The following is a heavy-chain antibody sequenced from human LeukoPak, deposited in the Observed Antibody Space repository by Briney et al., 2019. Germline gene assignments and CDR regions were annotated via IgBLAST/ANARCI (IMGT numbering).Heavy chain of an antibody. CDR3: ARIHGRPRPYYYYYMDV. V-gene: IGHV4-59*07. CDR1: GDSISSQY. J-gene: IGHJ6*03. Sequence: SDTLSLTCSVSGDSISSQYWRWIRQPRGKGLEWIGYMYYSGSTNYNPSLKSRVTISVDTSKYQFSLKLSSVTAEDTAVYYCARIHGRPRPYYYYYMDVWGKTTTVTVSS. D-gene: IGHD6-6*01. CDR2: MYYSGST.